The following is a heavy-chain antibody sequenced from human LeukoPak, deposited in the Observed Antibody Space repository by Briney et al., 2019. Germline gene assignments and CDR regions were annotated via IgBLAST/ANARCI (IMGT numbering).Heavy chain of an antibody. CDR1: GYTFTSYD. D-gene: IGHD3-22*01. J-gene: IGHJ4*02. CDR3: ARGPPRDSSGYYYDEDY. CDR2: MNPNSGNT. Sequence: GASVKVSCEASGYTFTSYDINWVRQATGQGLEWMGWMNPNSGNTGYAQKFQGRVTMTRNTSISTAYMELSSLRSEDTAVYYCARGPPRDSSGYYYDEDYWGQGTLVTVSS. V-gene: IGHV1-8*02.